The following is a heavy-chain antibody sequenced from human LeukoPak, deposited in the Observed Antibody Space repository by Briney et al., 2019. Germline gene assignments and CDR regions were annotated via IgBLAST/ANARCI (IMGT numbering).Heavy chain of an antibody. D-gene: IGHD6-13*01. J-gene: IGHJ4*02. V-gene: IGHV3-23*01. Sequence: GGSLRLSCAASGFTFNNYAMSWVRQAPGKGLEWVSGISGFGGSTYYAPSVRGRLTISRDNFGNMLYLHLDSLRVEDTAIYYCARRSGSSWSSFDYWGQGALVTVSS. CDR3: ARRSGSSWSSFDY. CDR1: GFTFNNYA. CDR2: ISGFGGST.